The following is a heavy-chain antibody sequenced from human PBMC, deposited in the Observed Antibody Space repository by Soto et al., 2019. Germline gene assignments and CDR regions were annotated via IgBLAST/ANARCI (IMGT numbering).Heavy chain of an antibody. D-gene: IGHD3-3*01. CDR3: ARGEWFPRGYGMDV. CDR2: IYYSGST. J-gene: IGHJ6*02. Sequence: SETLSLTCTVSGGSISSSSYYWGWIRQPPGKGLEWIGSIYYSGSTYYNQSLKRRVTIYVDTSKNQYSMKQRTVTAADTAVYYCARGEWFPRGYGMDVWGRGTTVTVS. CDR1: GGSISSSSYY. V-gene: IGHV4-39*01.